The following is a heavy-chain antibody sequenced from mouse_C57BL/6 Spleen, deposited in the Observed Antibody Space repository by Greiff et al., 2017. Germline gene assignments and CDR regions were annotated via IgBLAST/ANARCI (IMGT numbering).Heavy chain of an antibody. CDR2: IYPGDGDT. CDR1: GYAFSSYW. J-gene: IGHJ2*01. D-gene: IGHD1-1*01. CDR3: ARRGTVVPFDY. Sequence: QVQLQQSGAELVKPGASVKISCKASGYAFSSYWMNWVKQRPGKGLEWIGQIYPGDGDTNYNGKFKGKATLTVDKSSSTAYMELRSLTSEDSAVYYCARRGTVVPFDYWGQGTTLTVSS. V-gene: IGHV1-80*01.